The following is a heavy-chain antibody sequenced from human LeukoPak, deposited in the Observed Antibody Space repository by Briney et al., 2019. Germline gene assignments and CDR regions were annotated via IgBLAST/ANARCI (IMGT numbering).Heavy chain of an antibody. J-gene: IGHJ6*02. V-gene: IGHV4-34*01. Sequence: SETLSLTCAVYGGSFRGCYWSWIRQHPGKGLECVVEINHSGSTNYNPSLKSRVTISVDTSKNQFSLKLSSVTAADTAVYYCARGRIAAAGSRYYYYGMDVWGQGTTVTVSS. CDR2: INHSGST. D-gene: IGHD6-13*01. CDR3: ARGRIAAAGSRYYYYGMDV. CDR1: GGSFRGCY.